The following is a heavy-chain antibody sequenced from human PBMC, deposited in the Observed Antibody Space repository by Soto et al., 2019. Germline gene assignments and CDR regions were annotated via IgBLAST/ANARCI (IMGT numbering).Heavy chain of an antibody. CDR3: ARGHETATEMVYATPEVHYFDY. CDR2: INPNSGGT. CDR1: GYTFTGYY. V-gene: IGHV1-2*04. D-gene: IGHD2-8*01. J-gene: IGHJ4*02. Sequence: ASVKVSCKASGYTFTGYYMHWVRQAPGQGLEWMGWINPNSGGTNYAQKFQGWVTMTRKKSISTAYMGLSRLRSDDTAVYYCARGHETATEMVYATPEVHYFDYWGQGTLVTVSS.